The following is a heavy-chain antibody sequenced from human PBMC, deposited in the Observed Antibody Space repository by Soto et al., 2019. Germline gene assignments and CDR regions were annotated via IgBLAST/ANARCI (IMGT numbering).Heavy chain of an antibody. CDR2: INPSCGST. CDR3: ARDKYSYGLYAFDI. CDR1: GYTFTSYY. Sequence: ASVKVSCKASGYTFTSYYMHWVRQAPGQGPECMGIINPSCGSTSYAQKFQGRVTMTRXTXXSXXXMXLXXLRXEXTAVYYCARDKYSYGLYAFDIWGQGTMVTVSS. D-gene: IGHD5-18*01. J-gene: IGHJ3*02. V-gene: IGHV1-46*01.